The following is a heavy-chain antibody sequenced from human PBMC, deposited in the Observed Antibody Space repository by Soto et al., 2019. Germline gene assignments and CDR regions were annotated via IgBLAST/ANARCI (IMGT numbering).Heavy chain of an antibody. J-gene: IGHJ4*02. CDR2: ISAYNGNT. Sequence: ASVQVSCQASGYTFTRYGFSWVRQAPGQGHEWMGWISAYNGNTNYAQKLQGRVTMTTDTSTSTAYMELRSLRSDDTAVYYCAGEDFWSGYYSDNWGQGTLVTVSS. CDR1: GYTFTRYG. V-gene: IGHV1-18*01. D-gene: IGHD3-3*01. CDR3: AGEDFWSGYYSDN.